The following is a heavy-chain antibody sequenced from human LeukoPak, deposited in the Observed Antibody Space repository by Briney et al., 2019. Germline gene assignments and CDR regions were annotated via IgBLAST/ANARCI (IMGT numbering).Heavy chain of an antibody. J-gene: IGHJ4*02. CDR3: AKDSNSGYVSVGPDY. CDR1: GFVFSNYG. Sequence: GGSLRLSCQTSGFVFSNYGMHWVRQAPGKGLECVAFVRYDGSNEYYADSVKGRFTISRDNSRNTLYLRMNSLRAEDTGVYSCAKDSNSGYVSVGPDYWGLGTLVTVSS. V-gene: IGHV3-30*02. CDR2: VRYDGSNE. D-gene: IGHD3-22*01.